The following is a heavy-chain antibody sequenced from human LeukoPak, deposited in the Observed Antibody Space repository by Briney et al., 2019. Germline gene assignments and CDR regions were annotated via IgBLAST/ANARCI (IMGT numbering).Heavy chain of an antibody. CDR1: GFTLSSYG. CDR2: ISYDGSNK. V-gene: IGHV3-30*03. Sequence: GGSLRLSCAASGFTLSSYGMHWVRQAPGKGLEWVAVISYDGSNKYYADSVKGRFTISRDNSKNTLYLQMNSLRAEDTAVYYCARGKYDSSPFLQHWGQGTLVTVSS. J-gene: IGHJ1*01. CDR3: ARGKYDSSPFLQH. D-gene: IGHD3-22*01.